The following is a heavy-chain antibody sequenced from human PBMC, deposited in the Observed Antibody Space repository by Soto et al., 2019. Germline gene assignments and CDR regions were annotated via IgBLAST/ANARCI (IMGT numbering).Heavy chain of an antibody. CDR3: AKDLEGFGELAPSVDH. J-gene: IGHJ4*02. V-gene: IGHV3-30*18. D-gene: IGHD3-10*01. Sequence: GGSLRLSCAASGFTFSSYGMHWVRQAPGKGLEWVAVISYDGSNKYYADSVKGRFTISRDNSKNTLYLQMNSLRAEDTAVYYCAKDLEGFGELAPSVDHWGQGTLVTVSS. CDR2: ISYDGSNK. CDR1: GFTFSSYG.